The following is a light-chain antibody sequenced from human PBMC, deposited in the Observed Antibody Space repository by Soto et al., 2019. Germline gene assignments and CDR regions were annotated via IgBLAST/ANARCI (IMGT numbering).Light chain of an antibody. CDR2: DDN. V-gene: IGLV1-51*01. CDR3: GTWDSGLSAGT. CDR1: SSNIGSNY. Sequence: QSVLTQPPSVSAAPGQKVTISCSGSSSNIGSNYVSWYQQLPGTAPKLLIYDDNKRPSGIPDRFSGSKSGTSATLGITGLQTGDEADYYCGTWDSGLSAGTFGGGTKLTVL. J-gene: IGLJ2*01.